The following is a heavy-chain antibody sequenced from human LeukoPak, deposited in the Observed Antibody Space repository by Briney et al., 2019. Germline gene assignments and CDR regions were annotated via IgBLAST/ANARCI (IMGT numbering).Heavy chain of an antibody. CDR2: IYYSGST. Sequence: PSETLSLTCTVSGGSISSYYWSWIRQPPGKGLEWIGYIYYSGSTNYNPSLKSRVTISVDTSKNQFSLKLSSVTAADTAVYYCARSPNNYYDSSGYSHYFDYWGQGTLVTVSS. V-gene: IGHV4-59*08. J-gene: IGHJ4*02. D-gene: IGHD3-22*01. CDR1: GGSISSYY. CDR3: ARSPNNYYDSSGYSHYFDY.